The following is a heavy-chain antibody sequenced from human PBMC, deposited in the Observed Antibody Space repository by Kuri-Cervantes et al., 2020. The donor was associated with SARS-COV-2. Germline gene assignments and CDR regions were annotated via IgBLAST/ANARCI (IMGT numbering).Heavy chain of an antibody. CDR3: ARAPTVTLDY. J-gene: IGHJ4*02. Sequence: GGSLRLSCAASGFTFSSYEMNWVRQAPGKGLEWVSYISSSGSTIYYADSGKGRFTISRDNAKNSLYLQMNSLRVEDTAVYYCARAPTVTLDYWGQGTLVTVSS. CDR2: ISSSGSTI. CDR1: GFTFSSYE. D-gene: IGHD4-17*01. V-gene: IGHV3-48*03.